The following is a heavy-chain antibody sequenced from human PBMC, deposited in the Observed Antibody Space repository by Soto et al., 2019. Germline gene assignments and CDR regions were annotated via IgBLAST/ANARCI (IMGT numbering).Heavy chain of an antibody. J-gene: IGHJ6*02. Sequence: EVQLVESGGGLVQPGGSLRLSCEASGFTFRNYDMHWVRQGTGKGLEWVSGISAAGDPDYADSVEGRFTISRENAQNSLLSQKNSPSSGDTAVYYCARTDRDFYGLDVWGQGTTVIVSS. CDR2: ISAAGDP. CDR3: ARTDRDFYGLDV. V-gene: IGHV3-13*05. CDR1: GFTFRNYD.